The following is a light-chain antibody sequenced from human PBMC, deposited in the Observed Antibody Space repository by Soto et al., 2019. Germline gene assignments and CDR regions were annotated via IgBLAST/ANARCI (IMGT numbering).Light chain of an antibody. CDR3: QQSYSTPRT. CDR2: AAS. J-gene: IGKJ1*01. Sequence: DIQMTQSPSSLSASVGDRVTITCRASQSISSYLNWYQQKPVKAPKLLISAASSLQSGVPSRFSGSGSGTDFTLTISSLQPEDFATYYCQQSYSTPRTFGQGTKVEIK. V-gene: IGKV1-39*01. CDR1: QSISSY.